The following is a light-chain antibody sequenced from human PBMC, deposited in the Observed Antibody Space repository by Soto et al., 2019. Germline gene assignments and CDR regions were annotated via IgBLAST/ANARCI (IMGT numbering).Light chain of an antibody. CDR3: SSYTNSSAFYV. CDR1: RNDVGGYNY. V-gene: IGLV2-14*01. Sequence: QSVLTQPASVSGSPGQSITISCTGTRNDVGGYNYVSWYQHHPGKAPKLIISQVSNRPSGVSNRFSASKSGNTASLTISGLQAEDESDYYCSSYTNSSAFYVFGTGTTVTVL. J-gene: IGLJ1*01. CDR2: QVS.